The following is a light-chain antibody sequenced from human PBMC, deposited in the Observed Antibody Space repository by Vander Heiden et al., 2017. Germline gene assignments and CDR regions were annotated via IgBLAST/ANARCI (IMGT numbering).Light chain of an antibody. CDR1: SSNTGAGYA. V-gene: IGLV1-40*01. J-gene: IGLJ1*01. Sequence: QSVLTQPPFVSSSSGQRATIPSTGISSNTGAGYAVHWHHHLPATAPNLLLYVNSNRPSWGPARFSGSKSGTSASLAITGLQAEEETDYYCQSYDSSLSVPWVFGTGTKVTVL. CDR2: VNS. CDR3: QSYDSSLSVPWV.